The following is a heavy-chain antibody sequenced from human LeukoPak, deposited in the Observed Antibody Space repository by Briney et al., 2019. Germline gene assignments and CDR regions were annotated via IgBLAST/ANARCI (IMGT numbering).Heavy chain of an antibody. CDR1: GFTFSSYT. V-gene: IGHV3-23*01. Sequence: PGGSLRLSCAASGFTFSSYTLTWVRQAPGKGLEWVSAITGSGGGTYYADSVKGRFTISRDNSKNTLYLQMNSLRAVDTAVYYCAKEAAFCGGGCYVAVDYWGQGTLVSVSS. D-gene: IGHD2-21*01. CDR2: ITGSGGGT. CDR3: AKEAAFCGGGCYVAVDY. J-gene: IGHJ4*02.